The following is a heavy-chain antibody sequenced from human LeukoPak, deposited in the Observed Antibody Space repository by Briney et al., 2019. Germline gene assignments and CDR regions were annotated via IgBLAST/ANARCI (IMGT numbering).Heavy chain of an antibody. Sequence: GGSLRLSCAASGFTFSSYGMSWVRQAPGKGLEWVSTISGSGGSTYYADSVKGRFTISRDNAKNSLYLQMNSLRAEDTALYYCAKDKVSSSWYYFDYWGQGTLVTVSS. CDR1: GFTFSSYG. CDR2: ISGSGGST. D-gene: IGHD6-13*01. V-gene: IGHV3-23*01. CDR3: AKDKVSSSWYYFDY. J-gene: IGHJ4*02.